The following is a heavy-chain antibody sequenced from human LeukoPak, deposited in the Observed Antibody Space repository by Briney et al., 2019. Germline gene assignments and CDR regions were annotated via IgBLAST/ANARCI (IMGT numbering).Heavy chain of an antibody. D-gene: IGHD6-13*01. CDR1: GFTFSIYS. J-gene: IGHJ4*02. V-gene: IGHV3-66*01. CDR3: ARAGPSSSWHQFDY. Sequence: GGSLRLSCVVSGFTFSIYSMNWGRQATGKGLEWVSVIYSGGSTYYADSVKGRFTISRGNSKNTLYLQMNSLRAEDTAVYYCARAGPSSSWHQFDYWGQGTLVAVSS. CDR2: IYSGGST.